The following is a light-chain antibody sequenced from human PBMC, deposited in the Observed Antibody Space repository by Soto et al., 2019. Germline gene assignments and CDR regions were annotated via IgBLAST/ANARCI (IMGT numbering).Light chain of an antibody. CDR2: EVN. CDR3: TSHAGTINFPYI. V-gene: IGLV2-8*01. Sequence: QSLLPHPPSASRSPGQSVTISCTGTSSDVCAYNYVSWYQHHPGKAPKLMVYEVNKRPSGVPDRFSGSKSGNTASLTVSGLQAEDEADYYCTSHAGTINFPYIFGTGTKVTAL. J-gene: IGLJ1*01. CDR1: SSDVCAYNY.